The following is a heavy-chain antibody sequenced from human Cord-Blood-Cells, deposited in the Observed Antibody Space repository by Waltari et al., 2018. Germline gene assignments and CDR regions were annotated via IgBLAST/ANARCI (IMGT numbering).Heavy chain of an antibody. V-gene: IGHV1-3*01. CDR3: AREGGYSGYDFDY. CDR2: INAGNGNT. CDR1: GYTFTSYA. D-gene: IGHD5-12*01. J-gene: IGHJ4*02. Sequence: QVQLVQSGAEVKKPGASVKVSCKASGYTFTSYAMHWVRQGPGQRLEWMGWINAGNGNTKYSQKFQGRVTITRDTSASTAYMELSSLRSEDTAVYYCAREGGYSGYDFDYWGQGTLVTVSS.